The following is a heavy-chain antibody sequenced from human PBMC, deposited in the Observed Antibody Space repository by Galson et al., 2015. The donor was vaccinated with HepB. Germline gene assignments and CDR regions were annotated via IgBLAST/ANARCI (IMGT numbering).Heavy chain of an antibody. J-gene: IGHJ5*02. D-gene: IGHD6-19*01. V-gene: IGHV4-34*01. CDR3: ARGKSRPGIAVAVRRWFDP. CDR1: GGSFSGYY. Sequence: SETLSLTCAVYGGSFSGYYWSWIRQPPGKGLEWIGEINHSGSTNYNPSLKSRVTISVDTSKNQFSLKLSSVTAADTAVYYCARGKSRPGIAVAVRRWFDPWGQGTLVTVSS. CDR2: INHSGST.